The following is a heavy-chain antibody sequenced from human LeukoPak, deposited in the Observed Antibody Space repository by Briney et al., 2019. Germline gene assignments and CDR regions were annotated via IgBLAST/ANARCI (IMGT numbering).Heavy chain of an antibody. J-gene: IGHJ4*02. V-gene: IGHV3-74*01. CDR3: ARDSGIPPATFDY. Sequence: PGGSLRLSCAASGFTFSSYWMHWVRQAPGKGLVWVSRINSDGSSTSYADSVKGRFTIPRDNAKNTLYLQMNSLRAEDTAVYYCARDSGIPPATFDYWGQGTLVTVSS. CDR2: INSDGSST. CDR1: GFTFSSYW. D-gene: IGHD2-15*01.